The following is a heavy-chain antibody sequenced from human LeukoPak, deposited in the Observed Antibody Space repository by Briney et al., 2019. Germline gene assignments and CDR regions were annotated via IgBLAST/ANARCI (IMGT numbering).Heavy chain of an antibody. V-gene: IGHV1-18*01. CDR1: GYTFTSYG. CDR2: ISAYNGNT. D-gene: IGHD2-2*01. CDR3: ARYSYQLLDNHDAFDI. J-gene: IGHJ3*02. Sequence: ASVKVSCKASGYTFTSYGISWVRQAPGQGLEWMGWISAYNGNTNYAQKLQGRVTMTTDTSTSTAYMELRSLRSDDTAVHYCARYSYQLLDNHDAFDIWGQGTMVTDSS.